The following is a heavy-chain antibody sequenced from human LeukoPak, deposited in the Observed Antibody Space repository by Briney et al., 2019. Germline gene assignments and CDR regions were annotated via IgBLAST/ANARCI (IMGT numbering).Heavy chain of an antibody. V-gene: IGHV4-59*01. Sequence: SETLSLTCTVSGGSISSYYWSWIQQPPGKGLEWIGYIYYSGSTNYNPSLKSRVTISVDTSKNQFSLKLSSVTAADTAVYYCAREVVVVAAGNWFDPWGQGTLVTVSS. CDR2: IYYSGST. CDR1: GGSISSYY. CDR3: AREVVVVAAGNWFDP. D-gene: IGHD2-15*01. J-gene: IGHJ5*02.